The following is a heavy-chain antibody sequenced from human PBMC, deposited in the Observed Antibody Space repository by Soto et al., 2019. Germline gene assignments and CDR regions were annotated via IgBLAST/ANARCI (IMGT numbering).Heavy chain of an antibody. V-gene: IGHV3-48*02. J-gene: IGHJ6*02. CDR3: ARDYPRGFLEWLGPSGFPGTYYYYGMDV. CDR1: GFTFSSYS. Sequence: EVQLVESGGGLVQPGGSLRLSCAASGFTFSSYSMNWVRQAPGKGLEWVSYISSSSSTIYYADSVKGRFTISRDNAKNSLYRHRNSLRDEDTAVYYCARDYPRGFLEWLGPSGFPGTYYYYGMDVWGQGTTVTVSS. CDR2: ISSSSSTI. D-gene: IGHD3-3*01.